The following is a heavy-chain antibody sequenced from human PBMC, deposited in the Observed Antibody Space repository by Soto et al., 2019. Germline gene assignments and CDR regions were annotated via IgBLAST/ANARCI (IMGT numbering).Heavy chain of an antibody. V-gene: IGHV4-59*08. J-gene: IGHJ4*02. D-gene: IGHD3-10*01. CDR3: ARHDGSRSTDY. CDR2: IHSGST. Sequence: QVQLQESGPGLVKPSGTLSLTCTVSGGSISSDYWNWIRQPPGKGLEWIGYIHSGSTTYSASLRSRVTISVDTSKNQFSLKLSSVTAAETAVYFCARHDGSRSTDYWGQGTLVTVSS. CDR1: GGSISSDY.